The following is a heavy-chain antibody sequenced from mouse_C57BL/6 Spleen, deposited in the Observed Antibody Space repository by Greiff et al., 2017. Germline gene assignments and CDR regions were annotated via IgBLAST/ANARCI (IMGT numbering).Heavy chain of an antibody. J-gene: IGHJ2*01. Sequence: EVQLQQSGPELVKPGASVTISCKASGYTFTDYYMNWVKQSHGKSLEWIGDINPNNGGTSYNQKFKGKATLTVDKSSSTAYMELRSLTSEDSAVYYCVSIYYDYDGGDYWGQGTTLTVSS. CDR2: INPNNGGT. V-gene: IGHV1-26*01. CDR3: VSIYYDYDGGDY. CDR1: GYTFTDYY. D-gene: IGHD2-4*01.